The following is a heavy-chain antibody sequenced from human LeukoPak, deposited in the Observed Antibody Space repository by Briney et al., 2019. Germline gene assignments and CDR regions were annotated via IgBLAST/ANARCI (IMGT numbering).Heavy chain of an antibody. Sequence: GGSLRLSCAASGFTFDDYAMHWVRQAPGKGLEWVSLISGDGGSTYYADSVKGRFTISRDNSKNSLYLQMNSLRTEDTALYYCAKDMSHVDTAMVKGMDVWGQGTTVTVSS. V-gene: IGHV3-43*02. CDR2: ISGDGGST. D-gene: IGHD5-18*01. CDR1: GFTFDDYA. CDR3: AKDMSHVDTAMVKGMDV. J-gene: IGHJ6*02.